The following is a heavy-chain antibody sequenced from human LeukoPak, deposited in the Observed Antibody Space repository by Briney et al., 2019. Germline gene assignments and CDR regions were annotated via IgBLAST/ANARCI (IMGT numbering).Heavy chain of an antibody. CDR3: ARHFSSRAHGDFDY. D-gene: IGHD7-27*01. Sequence: PSETLSLTCSVSGGSMNSYYWSWIRQSPGKGLEWIGYIYYSGSTNYNPSLKSRVTMSVDTSKNQLSLQLSSVTAADTAVYYCARHFSSRAHGDFDYWGQGTLVTVSS. CDR1: GGSMNSYY. V-gene: IGHV4-59*08. J-gene: IGHJ4*02. CDR2: IYYSGST.